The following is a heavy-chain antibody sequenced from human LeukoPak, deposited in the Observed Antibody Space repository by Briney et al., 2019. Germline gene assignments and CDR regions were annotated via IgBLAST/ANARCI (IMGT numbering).Heavy chain of an antibody. J-gene: IGHJ4*02. Sequence: PGKSLTLSCVVSGFNFDNFAMHWVGQPLGKGLGWVAVISHDGRTKYYADSMKGRITISRDNSKNTLFLQMNNLRSEDTAVYFCARPSPPGDGYNPPDHWGQGTLVTVSS. V-gene: IGHV3-30*04. CDR2: ISHDGRTK. D-gene: IGHD5-24*01. CDR1: GFNFDNFA. CDR3: ARPSPPGDGYNPPDH.